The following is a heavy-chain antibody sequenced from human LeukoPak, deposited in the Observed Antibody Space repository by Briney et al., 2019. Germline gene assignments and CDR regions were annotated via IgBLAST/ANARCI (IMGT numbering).Heavy chain of an antibody. J-gene: IGHJ2*01. CDR1: GFTFSNYA. CDR3: ARSEAVAWSFDL. D-gene: IGHD6-19*01. CDR2: ISSDGNNK. V-gene: IGHV3-30-3*01. Sequence: PGTSLRLSCAASGFTFSNYAIHWVRQAPGKGLDWVTIISSDGNNKYYSDSVKGRFTISRDNSKNTVYLQINSLRTGDTAVYYCARSEAVAWSFDLWGRGTLVTVSS.